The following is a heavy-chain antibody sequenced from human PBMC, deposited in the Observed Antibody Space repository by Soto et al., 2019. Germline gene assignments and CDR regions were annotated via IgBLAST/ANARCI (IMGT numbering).Heavy chain of an antibody. J-gene: IGHJ4*02. V-gene: IGHV4-39*01. CDR1: GGSISSSSYY. CDR3: ARHLFAERQWLVMHFDY. D-gene: IGHD6-19*01. Sequence: SETLSLTCTVSGGSISSSSYYWGWIRQPPGKGLEWIGSIYYSGSTYYNPSLKSRVTISVDTSKNQFSLKLSSVTAADTAVYYCARHLFAERQWLVMHFDYWGQGTLVTVSS. CDR2: IYYSGST.